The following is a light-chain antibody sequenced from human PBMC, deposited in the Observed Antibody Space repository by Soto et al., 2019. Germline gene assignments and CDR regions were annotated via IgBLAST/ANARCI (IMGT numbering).Light chain of an antibody. V-gene: IGKV3-20*01. J-gene: IGKJ4*01. CDR1: QSVSSSY. Sequence: EIVLTQSPGTLSLSPGERATLSCRASQSVSSSYLACYQQKPGQAPMLLIYGASSRATGIPDRFSGSGSGTEFILTISRLEPEDFAVYYCQQYGSSPFTFGGGTKGAIK. CDR3: QQYGSSPFT. CDR2: GAS.